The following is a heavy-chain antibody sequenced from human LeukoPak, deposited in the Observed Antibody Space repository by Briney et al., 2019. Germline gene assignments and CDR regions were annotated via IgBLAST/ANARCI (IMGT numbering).Heavy chain of an antibody. CDR2: IYYSGST. V-gene: IGHV4-59*01. CDR1: GGSISSYY. CDR3: ARAAAYYGYVDY. J-gene: IGHJ4*02. D-gene: IGHD3-10*01. Sequence: SETLSLTCTVSGGSISSYYWSWIRQPPGKGLEWIGYIYYSGSTNYNPSLKSRVTISEDTSKNQFSLKLSSVTAADTAVYYCARAAAYYGYVDYWGQGTLVTVSS.